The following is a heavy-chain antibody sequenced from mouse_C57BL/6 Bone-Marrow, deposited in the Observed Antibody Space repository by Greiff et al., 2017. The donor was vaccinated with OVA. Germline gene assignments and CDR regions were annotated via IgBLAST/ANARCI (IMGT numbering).Heavy chain of an antibody. CDR3: ARDRFLYAMDY. CDR1: SYSITSGYY. Sequence: EVQLVESGPGLVKPSQSLSLTCSVTSYSITSGYYWNWIRQFPGNKLEWMGYISYDGSNNYNPSLKNRISITRDTSKNQFFLKLNSVTTEDTATYYCARDRFLYAMDYWGQGTSVTVSS. J-gene: IGHJ4*01. V-gene: IGHV3-6*01. CDR2: ISYDGSN.